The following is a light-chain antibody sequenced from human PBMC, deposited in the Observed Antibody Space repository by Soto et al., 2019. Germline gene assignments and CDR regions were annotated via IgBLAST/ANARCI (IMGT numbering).Light chain of an antibody. CDR2: EVS. CDR1: SSDVGSFNR. J-gene: IGLJ1*01. V-gene: IGLV2-18*02. CDR3: SSYTSSSTRV. Sequence: ALTQPPSLSGSPGQSVTISCTGTSSDVGSFNRVSWYQQPPGTAPKLMIYEVSNRPSGVSNRFSGSKSVNTATLTISGLQADDEADYYCSSYTSSSTRVFGTGTKVTVL.